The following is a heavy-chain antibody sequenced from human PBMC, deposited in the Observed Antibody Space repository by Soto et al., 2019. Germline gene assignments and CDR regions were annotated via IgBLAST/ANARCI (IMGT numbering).Heavy chain of an antibody. CDR1: GFTFSSYA. D-gene: IGHD4-17*01. Sequence: GGSKRVSCTASGFTFSSYARSWVRQNTGKGLEWVSAISGSGGSTYYADSVKGRFTISRDNSKNTLYLQMNSLRAEDTAVYYCHYGDYDLDFDYWGQGTLVTGFS. CDR2: ISGSGGST. CDR3: HYGDYDLDFDY. V-gene: IGHV3-23*01. J-gene: IGHJ4*02.